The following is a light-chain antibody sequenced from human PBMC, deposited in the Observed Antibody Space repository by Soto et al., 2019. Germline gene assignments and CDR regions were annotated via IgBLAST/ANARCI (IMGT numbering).Light chain of an antibody. Sequence: QSALTQTASVSGSPGQSSTISCTGTSSDVGGYNYVSWYQQHPGKAPKLMIYDVSNRPSGVSNRFSGSKSGNTASLTISGLQSEYKPAYYCSSYTRSSTYVVGTRTKLTAL. CDR2: DVS. J-gene: IGLJ1*01. CDR1: SSDVGGYNY. CDR3: SSYTRSSTYV. V-gene: IGLV2-14*01.